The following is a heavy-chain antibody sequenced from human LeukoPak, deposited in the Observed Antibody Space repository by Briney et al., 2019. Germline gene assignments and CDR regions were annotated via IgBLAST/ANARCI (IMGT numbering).Heavy chain of an antibody. J-gene: IGHJ4*02. CDR1: GFTFSSYS. Sequence: PGGSLRLSCAASGFTFSSYSMNWVRQAPGKGLEWVSSISSSSSYIYYADSVKGRFTISRDNAKNSLYLQMNSLRAEDTAVYYCTRVSHNSGSYFLDYWGQGTLVTVSS. D-gene: IGHD1-26*01. V-gene: IGHV3-21*01. CDR2: ISSSSSYI. CDR3: TRVSHNSGSYFLDY.